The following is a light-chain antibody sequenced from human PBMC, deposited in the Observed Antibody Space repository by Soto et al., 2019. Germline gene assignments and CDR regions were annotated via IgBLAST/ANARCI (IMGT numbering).Light chain of an antibody. CDR1: QSLTNNY. Sequence: EIVLTQSPGTLSLSPGERATLSCRASQSLTNNYVAWYQQKPGQAPRLLIHDASSRATGIPDRFSGGGSGTDFTLTISRLEPEDFAVYFCQQTAHSPLTFGQGTRVDIK. V-gene: IGKV3-20*01. J-gene: IGKJ1*01. CDR3: QQTAHSPLT. CDR2: DAS.